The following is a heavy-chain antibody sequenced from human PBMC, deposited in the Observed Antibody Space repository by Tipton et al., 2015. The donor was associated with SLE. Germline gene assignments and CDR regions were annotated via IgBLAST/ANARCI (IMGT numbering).Heavy chain of an antibody. V-gene: IGHV4-38-2*01. J-gene: IGHJ4*02. D-gene: IGHD6-6*01. CDR3: AAEYYSSSWIHPIDF. CDR2: IYHSGSI. Sequence: TLSLTCVVSGYSITSDNYWDWIRQPPGKGLEWIGSIYHSGSIYYNPSFESRVTLSIDTSKNQFSLKLTSVTAADTAVYYCAAEYYSSSWIHPIDFWGQGMLVTVSS. CDR1: GYSITSDNY.